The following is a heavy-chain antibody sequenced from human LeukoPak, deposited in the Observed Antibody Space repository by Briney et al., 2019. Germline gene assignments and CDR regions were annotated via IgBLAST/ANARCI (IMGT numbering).Heavy chain of an antibody. CDR2: INTGDIT. V-gene: IGHV3-23*01. CDR1: GFTFDYSA. D-gene: IGHD2-2*02. CDR3: ARLGFVVPAVIFDY. Sequence: GGSLRLSCAASGFTFDYSAMTWVRQAPEKGLEWVSTINTGDITFYANSVKGRFTISRDNSKNALFLQMNSLRAEDTAMYYCARLGFVVPAVIFDYWGQGTLVTVSS. J-gene: IGHJ4*02.